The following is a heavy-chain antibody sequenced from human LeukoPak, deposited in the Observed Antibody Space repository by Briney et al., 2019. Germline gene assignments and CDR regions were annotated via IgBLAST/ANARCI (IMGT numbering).Heavy chain of an antibody. CDR1: GFTFSSYS. CDR2: ISSSSSYI. CDR3: ARDRGPPHYSIYVARWFDP. D-gene: IGHD4-11*01. J-gene: IGHJ5*02. V-gene: IGHV3-21*01. Sequence: GGSLRLSCAASGFTFSSYSMNWVRQAPGKGLERVSSISSSSSYIYYADSVKGRFTIPRDNAKNSLYLQMNSLRAEDTAVYYCARDRGPPHYSIYVARWFDPWGQGTLVTVSS.